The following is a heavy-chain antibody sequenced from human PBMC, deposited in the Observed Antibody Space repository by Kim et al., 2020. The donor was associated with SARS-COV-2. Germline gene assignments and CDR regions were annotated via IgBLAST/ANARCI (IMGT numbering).Heavy chain of an antibody. Sequence: ASVKVSCKASGYTFTSYGISWVRQAPGQGLEWMGWISAYNGNTNYAQKLQGRVTMTTDTSTSTAYMELRSLRSDDTAVYYCARDACSGGSCYRDYYYYYGMDVWGQGTTVTVSS. V-gene: IGHV1-18*01. J-gene: IGHJ6*02. CDR3: ARDACSGGSCYRDYYYYYGMDV. D-gene: IGHD2-15*01. CDR2: ISAYNGNT. CDR1: GYTFTSYG.